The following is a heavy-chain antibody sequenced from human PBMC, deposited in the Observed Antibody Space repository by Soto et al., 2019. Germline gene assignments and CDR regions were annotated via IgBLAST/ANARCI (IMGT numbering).Heavy chain of an antibody. D-gene: IGHD4-17*01. V-gene: IGHV4-30-4*01. J-gene: IGHJ6*02. CDR1: GGSISSGDYY. CDR2: IYYSGST. Sequence: SETLSLTCTVSGGSISSGDYYWSWIRQPPGKGLEWIGYIYYSGSTYYNPSLKSRVTISVDTSKNQFSLKLSSVTAADTAVYYCARDLLLYGDPRGMDVWGQGTTVTVSS. CDR3: ARDLLLYGDPRGMDV.